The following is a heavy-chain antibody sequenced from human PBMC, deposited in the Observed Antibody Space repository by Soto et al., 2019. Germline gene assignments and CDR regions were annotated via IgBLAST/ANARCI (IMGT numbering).Heavy chain of an antibody. J-gene: IGHJ4*02. CDR3: ARDRYYDGVGYHYESAY. Sequence: QVQLVQSGAEVKKPGSSVKVSCKASGGDFINYGISWVRQAPGQGLEWMGGIIPSFRSANYAQKFQGRVTLAAYESTTTAYMELSTLTSEDTAVYYCARDRYYDGVGYHYESAYWGQGTLVTVSS. D-gene: IGHD3-22*01. V-gene: IGHV1-69*01. CDR1: GGDFINYG. CDR2: IIPSFRSA.